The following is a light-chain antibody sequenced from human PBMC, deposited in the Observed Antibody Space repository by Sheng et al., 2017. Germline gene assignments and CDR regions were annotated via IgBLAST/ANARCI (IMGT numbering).Light chain of an antibody. CDR2: DVS. V-gene: IGLV2-14*03. J-gene: IGLJ1*01. CDR3: SSYTSSTTGV. Sequence: QSALTQPASVSGSPGQSITISCTGSSRDIGDYDYVSWYQQHPGKAPKLMIYDVSNRPSGVSNRFSGSKSGNTASLTISGLQAEDEADYYCSSYTSSTTGVFGTGTKVTVL. CDR1: SRDIGDYDY.